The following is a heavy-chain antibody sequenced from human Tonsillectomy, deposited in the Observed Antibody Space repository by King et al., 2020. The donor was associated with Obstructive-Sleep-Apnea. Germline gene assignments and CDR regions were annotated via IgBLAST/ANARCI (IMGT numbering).Heavy chain of an antibody. D-gene: IGHD3/OR15-3a*01. V-gene: IGHV3-30*18. Sequence: QLVQSGAEVKKPGASVKVSCKASGFTFSGYGIHWVRQAPGKGLEWVAIIPYDGSSKNYADSVKGRFTISRDNSKNTLYLQMNSLRVEDTAVYYCVKDFRDHWTLDYWGQGTLVTVSS. J-gene: IGHJ4*02. CDR1: GFTFSGYG. CDR2: IPYDGSSK. CDR3: VKDFRDHWTLDY.